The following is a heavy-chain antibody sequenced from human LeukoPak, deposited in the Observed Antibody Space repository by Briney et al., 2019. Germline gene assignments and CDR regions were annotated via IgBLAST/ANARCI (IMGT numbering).Heavy chain of an antibody. D-gene: IGHD3-10*01. CDR3: ARDHIGLWFGGGAFDI. CDR2: ISSSSSTI. J-gene: IGHJ3*02. CDR1: GFTFSSYS. V-gene: IGHV3-48*04. Sequence: PGGSLRLSCSASGFTFSSYSMNWVRQAPGKGLEWVSYISSSSSTIYYADSVKGRFTISRDNAKNSLYPQMNSLRAEDTAVYYCARDHIGLWFGGGAFDIWGQGTMVTVSS.